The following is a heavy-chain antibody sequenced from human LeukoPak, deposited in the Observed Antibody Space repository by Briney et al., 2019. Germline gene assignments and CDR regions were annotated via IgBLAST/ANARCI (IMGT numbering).Heavy chain of an antibody. CDR2: IGGDGGAI. CDR3: AKYVPPTTVGTRFFDY. V-gene: IGHV3-23*01. CDR1: GFIFSSYA. D-gene: IGHD4-23*01. J-gene: IGHJ4*02. Sequence: GGSLRLSCAASGFIFSSYAMTWVRQAPGKGLEWVSVIGGDGGAIQYADSVKGRFTISRDNSKNTPYLQMNSLGAEDTAVYYCAKYVPPTTVGTRFFDYWGQGTLVTVSS.